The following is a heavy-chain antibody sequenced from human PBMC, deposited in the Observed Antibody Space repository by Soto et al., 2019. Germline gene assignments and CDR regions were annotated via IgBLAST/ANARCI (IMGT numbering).Heavy chain of an antibody. D-gene: IGHD1-7*01. J-gene: IGHJ4*02. V-gene: IGHV1-69*01. CDR1: GGTFSSYA. Sequence: QVQLVQSGAEVKKPGSSVKVSCKASGGTFSSYAISWVRQAPGQGLEWMGGNIPIFGTANYAQKFQGRVTIPADESTSTAYRELSSLRSEYTAVYYCARRNRRELSPYVDYWGQGTLVTVSS. CDR2: NIPIFGTA. CDR3: ARRNRRELSPYVDY.